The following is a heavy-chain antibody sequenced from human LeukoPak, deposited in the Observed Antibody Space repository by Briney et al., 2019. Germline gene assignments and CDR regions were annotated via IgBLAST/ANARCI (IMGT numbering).Heavy chain of an antibody. Sequence: SETLSLTCTVSGGSISSGDYYWSWIRQPPGKGLEWIGYIYYSGSIYYNPSLKSRVTISVDTSKNQFSLKLSSVTAADTAVYYCARHVSDYYGSTYYFDYWGQGTLVTVSS. D-gene: IGHD3-10*01. CDR2: IYYSGSI. CDR3: ARHVSDYYGSTYYFDY. V-gene: IGHV4-30-4*01. CDR1: GGSISSGDYY. J-gene: IGHJ4*02.